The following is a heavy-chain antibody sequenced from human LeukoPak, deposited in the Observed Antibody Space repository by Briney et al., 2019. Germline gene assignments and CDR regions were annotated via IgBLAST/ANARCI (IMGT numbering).Heavy chain of an antibody. Sequence: ASVKVSCKASGYTFTSYAMNWVRQAPGQGLEWMGGFDPEDGETIYAQKFQGRVTMTEDTSTDTAYMELSSLRSEDTAVYYCATGPSSSSSWYDYWGQGTLVTVSS. CDR3: ATGPSSSSSWYDY. V-gene: IGHV1-24*01. CDR1: GYTFTSYA. CDR2: FDPEDGET. J-gene: IGHJ4*02. D-gene: IGHD6-13*01.